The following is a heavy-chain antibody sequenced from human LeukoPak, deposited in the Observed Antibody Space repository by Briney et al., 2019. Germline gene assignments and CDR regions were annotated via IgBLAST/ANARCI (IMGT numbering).Heavy chain of an antibody. CDR1: GYSFVLYG. Sequence: ASVKVSCKASGYSFVLYGISWVRQAPGQGPEWMGWISTYNGNTKYAQKFQGGVTMTTDTSTSTAYMELRSLRSDDTAVHYCARDEDYGISVNVDYWGQGTLVTVSS. CDR3: ARDEDYGISVNVDY. V-gene: IGHV1-18*01. J-gene: IGHJ4*02. D-gene: IGHD4-17*01. CDR2: ISTYNGNT.